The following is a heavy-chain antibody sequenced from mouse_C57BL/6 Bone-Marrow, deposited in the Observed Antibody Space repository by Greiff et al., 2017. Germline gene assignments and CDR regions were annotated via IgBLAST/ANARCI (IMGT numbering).Heavy chain of an antibody. D-gene: IGHD1-1*01. CDR3: AIYYYGSSGDY. CDR1: GYTFTSYW. J-gene: IGHJ2*01. V-gene: IGHV1-7*01. CDR2: LHPSSGYT. Sequence: VHVKQSGAELAKPGASVKLSCKASGYTFTSYWMHWVKQRPGKGLEWIGNLHPSSGYTKYNQKFKAKATLTADKSSSTAYMQLSRLTYEDSAVYYCAIYYYGSSGDYWGQGTTLTVSS.